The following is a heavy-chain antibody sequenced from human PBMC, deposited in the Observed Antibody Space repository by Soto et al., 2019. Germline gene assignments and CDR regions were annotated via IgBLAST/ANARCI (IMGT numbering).Heavy chain of an antibody. Sequence: QVQLQQWGAGLLKPSETLSLTCAVYGGSFSGYYWSWIRQPPGKGLEWIGEINHSGSTNYNPSLKSRVTISVDTSKNQFSLNLSSVTAADTAVYYFARVPPSNYYGSGSYYVFDYWGQGTLVTVSS. V-gene: IGHV4-34*01. CDR1: GGSFSGYY. CDR2: INHSGST. D-gene: IGHD3-10*01. CDR3: ARVPPSNYYGSGSYYVFDY. J-gene: IGHJ4*02.